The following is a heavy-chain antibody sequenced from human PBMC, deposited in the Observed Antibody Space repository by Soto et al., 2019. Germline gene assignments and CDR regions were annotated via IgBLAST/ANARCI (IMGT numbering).Heavy chain of an antibody. V-gene: IGHV3-33*01. CDR3: ARDYSMTMVTTGYYHGMDV. CDR2: IWYDGSNK. CDR1: GCTFSSYG. Sequence: GGSLRLSCAASGCTFSSYGMHWVRQSPGKGLEWVAVIWYDGSNKYYADSVKGRFTISRDNSKNTLYLQMNSLRAEDTAVYYCARDYSMTMVTTGYYHGMDVWGQGTTVTVSS. J-gene: IGHJ6*02. D-gene: IGHD4-17*01.